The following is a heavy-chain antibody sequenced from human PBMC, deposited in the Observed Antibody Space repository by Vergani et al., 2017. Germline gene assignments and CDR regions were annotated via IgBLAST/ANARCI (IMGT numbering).Heavy chain of an antibody. CDR2: IRSKAYGGTT. CDR1: GFTFGDYA. D-gene: IGHD1-7*01. V-gene: IGHV3-49*03. Sequence: EVQLVESGGGLVQPGRSLRLSCTASGFTFGDYAMSWFRQAPGKGLEWVGFIRSKAYGGTTEYAASVKGRFTISRDDSKSIAYLQMNSLRAEDTAVYYCASEELYYAFDIWGQGTMVTVSS. J-gene: IGHJ3*02. CDR3: ASEELYYAFDI.